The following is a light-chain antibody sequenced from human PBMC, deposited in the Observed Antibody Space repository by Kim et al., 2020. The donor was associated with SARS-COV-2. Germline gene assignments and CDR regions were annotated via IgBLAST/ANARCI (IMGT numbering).Light chain of an antibody. CDR3: NSYTTSSTYV. Sequence: GQSITISCTGTINDVGFYGYVSWYQQHPGKAPKLLIHDVTDRPSGVSDRFSGSKSGNTASLTISGLQAEDEADYYCNSYTTSSTYVFGTGTKVTVL. V-gene: IGLV2-14*04. J-gene: IGLJ1*01. CDR2: DVT. CDR1: INDVGFYGY.